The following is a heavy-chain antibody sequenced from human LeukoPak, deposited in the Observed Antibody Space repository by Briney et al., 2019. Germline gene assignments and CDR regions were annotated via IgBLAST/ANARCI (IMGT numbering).Heavy chain of an antibody. J-gene: IGHJ4*02. CDR1: GGSISGYY. V-gene: IGHV4-59*01. CDR3: ARVRFGESYFDY. Sequence: SETLSLTCTVSGGSISGYYWSWLRQPPGKGLEWIGYIFYSGSTNYNPSLKSRVTIPVDTSKNQFSLKLSSVTAADTAVYYCARVRFGESYFDYWGQGTLVTVSS. D-gene: IGHD3-10*01. CDR2: IFYSGST.